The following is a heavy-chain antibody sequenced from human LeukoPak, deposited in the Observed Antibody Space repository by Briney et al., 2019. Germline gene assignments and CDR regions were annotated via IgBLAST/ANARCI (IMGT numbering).Heavy chain of an antibody. CDR2: SNSDGSST. CDR3: ARGGDYPFDY. D-gene: IGHD4-17*01. J-gene: IGHJ4*02. Sequence: GGSLRLPCAASGFTFSSYWMHWVRQAPGKGLVWVSRSNSDGSSTNYADSVKGRFTISRDNAKNTLYLQMNSLRAEDTAVYYCARGGDYPFDYWGQGTLVTVSS. V-gene: IGHV3-74*01. CDR1: GFTFSSYW.